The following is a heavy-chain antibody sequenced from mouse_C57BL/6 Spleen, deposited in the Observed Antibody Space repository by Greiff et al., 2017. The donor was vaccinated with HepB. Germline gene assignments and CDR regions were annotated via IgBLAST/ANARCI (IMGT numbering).Heavy chain of an antibody. CDR1: GYTFTDYY. CDR2: INPNNGGT. Sequence: VQLQQSGPELVKPGASVKISCKASGYTFTDYYMNWVKQSHGKSLEWIGDINPNNGGTSYNQKFKGKATLTVDKSSSTAYMELRSLTSEDSAVYYCARRGGLLRGVGYFDVWGTGTTVTVSS. J-gene: IGHJ1*03. CDR3: ARRGGLLRGVGYFDV. V-gene: IGHV1-26*01. D-gene: IGHD2-3*01.